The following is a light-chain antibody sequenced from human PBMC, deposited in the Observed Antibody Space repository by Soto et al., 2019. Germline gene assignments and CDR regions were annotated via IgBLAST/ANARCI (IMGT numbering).Light chain of an antibody. CDR1: SSDVGSYNF. CDR2: EGS. Sequence: QAALTQPASVSGSPGQSITISCTGTSSDVGSYNFVSWYQQHPGKAPKLMICEGSKRPSGVSNRFSGSKSGNTASLTISGLQAEDEADYYCRSYAGSSTYVFGTGTQLTVL. CDR3: RSYAGSSTYV. J-gene: IGLJ1*01. V-gene: IGLV2-23*01.